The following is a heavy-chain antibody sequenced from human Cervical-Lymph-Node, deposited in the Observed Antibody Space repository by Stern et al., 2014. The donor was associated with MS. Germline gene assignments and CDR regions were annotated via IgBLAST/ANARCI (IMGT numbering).Heavy chain of an antibody. J-gene: IGHJ4*02. D-gene: IGHD6-6*01. CDR3: ARARIAARSAELGGADY. V-gene: IGHV1-69*01. CDR2: IIPIFGTA. Sequence: VQLVESGAEVKKPGSSVKVSCKASGGTFSSYAISWVRQAPGQGLEWMGGIIPIFGTANYAQKFQGRVTITADESTSTAYMELSSLRSEDTAVNYCARARIAARSAELGGADYWGQGTLVTVSS. CDR1: GGTFSSYA.